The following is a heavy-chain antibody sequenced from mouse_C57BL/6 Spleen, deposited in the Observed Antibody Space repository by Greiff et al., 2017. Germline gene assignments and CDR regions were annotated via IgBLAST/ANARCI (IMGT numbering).Heavy chain of an antibody. CDR1: GYSITSGYY. CDR3: ARGDYYGSSSFDY. J-gene: IGHJ2*01. CDR2: ISYDGSN. V-gene: IGHV3-6*01. D-gene: IGHD1-1*01. Sequence: EVQLQQSGPGLVKPSQSLSLTCSVTGYSITSGYYWNWIRQFPGNKLEWMGNISYDGSNNYNPSLKNRISINRDTSKNQFFLKLNSVTTEGTSTSCSARGDYYGSSSFDYWGKGTTLTVSS.